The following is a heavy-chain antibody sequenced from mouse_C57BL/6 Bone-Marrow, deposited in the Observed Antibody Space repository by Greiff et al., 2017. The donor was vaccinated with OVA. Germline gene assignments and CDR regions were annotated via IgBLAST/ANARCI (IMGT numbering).Heavy chain of an antibody. CDR1: GFNIKDDY. CDR2: IDPENGDT. CDR3: TTSYVGY. Sequence: EVQLQQSGAELVRPGASVKLSCTASGFNIKDDYMHWVKQRPEQGLEWIGWIDPENGDTEYASKFQGKATITADTSSNTAYLQLSSLTSEDTAVYYCTTSYVGYWGQGTTLTVSS. D-gene: IGHD1-1*01. J-gene: IGHJ2*01. V-gene: IGHV14-4*01.